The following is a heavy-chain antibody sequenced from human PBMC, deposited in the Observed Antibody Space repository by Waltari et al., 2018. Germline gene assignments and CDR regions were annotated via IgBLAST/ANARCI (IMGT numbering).Heavy chain of an antibody. J-gene: IGHJ5*02. Sequence: QVQLVQSGAEVKKPGSSVKVSCKASGGTFSSYTISWVRQAPGQGLEWMGRIIPILGIANYAQKFQGRVTITADKSTSTAYMELSSLRSEDTAVYYCARIWGYCSGGSCPRGWFDPWGQGTLVTVSS. CDR1: GGTFSSYT. V-gene: IGHV1-69*02. CDR2: IIPILGIA. D-gene: IGHD2-15*01. CDR3: ARIWGYCSGGSCPRGWFDP.